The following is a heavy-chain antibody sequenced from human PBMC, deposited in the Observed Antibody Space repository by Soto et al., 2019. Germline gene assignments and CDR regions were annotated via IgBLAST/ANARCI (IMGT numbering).Heavy chain of an antibody. CDR2: ISYDGSNK. D-gene: IGHD6-13*01. J-gene: IGHJ4*02. Sequence: QVQLVESGGGVVQPGRSLRLSCAASGFTFSSYAMHWVRQAPGKGLEWVAVISYDGSNKYYADSVKGRFTISRDNSKNTLYLQMNSLRAEDTAVYYCASSMRQQLVRYFAYWGQGTLVTVSS. CDR3: ASSMRQQLVRYFAY. CDR1: GFTFSSYA. V-gene: IGHV3-30-3*01.